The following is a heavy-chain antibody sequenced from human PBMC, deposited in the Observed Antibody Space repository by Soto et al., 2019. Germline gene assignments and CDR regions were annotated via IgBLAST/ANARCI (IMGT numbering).Heavy chain of an antibody. Sequence: PGGSLRLSSAASGFTFRTFAIHWVRQAPGKGLEWVAVISSDGFTQYYADSVKGRFTVSRDNSKNALFLQMSGLRPEDTAVYFCARAPTSRFDYWGQGTLVTVSS. V-gene: IGHV3-30*15. CDR1: GFTFRTFA. CDR3: ARAPTSRFDY. CDR2: ISSDGFTQ. J-gene: IGHJ4*02.